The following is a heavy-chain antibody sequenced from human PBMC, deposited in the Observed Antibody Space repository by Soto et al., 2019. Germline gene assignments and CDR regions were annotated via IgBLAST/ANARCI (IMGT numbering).Heavy chain of an antibody. J-gene: IGHJ4*02. CDR2: ISYDGSNK. CDR1: GFTFSSYG. V-gene: IGHV3-30*18. Sequence: QVQLVESGGGVVQPGRSLRLSCAASGFTFSSYGMHWLRQAPGKGLEWVAVISYDGSNKYYADSVKGRFTISRDNSKNTLYLQMNSLRAEDTAVYYCAKDKHIVVVTAPFDYWGQGTLVTVSS. CDR3: AKDKHIVVVTAPFDY. D-gene: IGHD2-21*02.